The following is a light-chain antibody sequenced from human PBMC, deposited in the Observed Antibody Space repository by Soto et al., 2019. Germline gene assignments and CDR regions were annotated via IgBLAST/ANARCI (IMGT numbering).Light chain of an antibody. CDR3: CSYAGTYTLYV. CDR2: DVT. Sequence: QSVLTQPRSVSGSPGQSVTISCTGTSSDVGGYNYVSWYQQHPAKAPKLLIYDVTKRPSGVPDRFSGSKSGNTASLIISGLQAEDEADYYCCSYAGTYTLYVFGTGTKVPVL. J-gene: IGLJ1*01. V-gene: IGLV2-11*01. CDR1: SSDVGGYNY.